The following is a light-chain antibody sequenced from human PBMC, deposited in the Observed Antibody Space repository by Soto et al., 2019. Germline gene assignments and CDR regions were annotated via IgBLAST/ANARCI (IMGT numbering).Light chain of an antibody. V-gene: IGLV2-14*01. CDR1: SSDVGGYNY. CDR2: EVS. CDR3: SSFTTTTWV. Sequence: QSVLAQPASASGSPGQSITISCTGTSSDVGGYNYVSWYQQHPGKAPKLLIFEVSYRPSGVSNRFAGFKSGNTASLTISGLQAEDEADYYCSSFTTTTWVFGGGTKVTVL. J-gene: IGLJ3*02.